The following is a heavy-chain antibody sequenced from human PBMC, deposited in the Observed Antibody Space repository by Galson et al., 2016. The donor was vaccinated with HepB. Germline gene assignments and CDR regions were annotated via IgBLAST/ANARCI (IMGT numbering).Heavy chain of an antibody. Sequence: SLRLSCAASGFTFAGYSMNWVRQAPGKGLEWVSYISSNSAYIYYANSVKGRFTISRDHAKNSLYLLMNSLRAEDTAVYYYARDSVDRLRRVTFDIWGQGTMVIVSS. V-gene: IGHV3-21*01. J-gene: IGHJ3*02. CDR2: ISSNSAYI. CDR1: GFTFAGYS. D-gene: IGHD4-17*01. CDR3: ARDSVDRLRRVTFDI.